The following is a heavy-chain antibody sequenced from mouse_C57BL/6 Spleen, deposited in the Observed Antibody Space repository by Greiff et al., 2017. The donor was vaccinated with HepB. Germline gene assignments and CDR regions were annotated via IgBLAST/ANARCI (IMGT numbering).Heavy chain of an antibody. Sequence: QVQLKQPGAELVRPGTSVKLSCKASGYTFTSYWMHWVKQRPGQGLEWIGVIDPSDSYTNYNQKFKGKATLTVDTSSSTAYMQLSSLTSEDSAVYYCARGISGTDYWGQGTTLTVSS. J-gene: IGHJ2*01. CDR2: IDPSDSYT. V-gene: IGHV1-59*01. CDR3: ARGISGTDY. D-gene: IGHD4-1*01. CDR1: GYTFTSYW.